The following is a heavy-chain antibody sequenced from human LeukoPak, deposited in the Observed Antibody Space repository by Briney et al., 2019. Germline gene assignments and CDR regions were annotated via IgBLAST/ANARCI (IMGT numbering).Heavy chain of an antibody. Sequence: ASVKVSCEASGYTFTGYYMHWVRQAPGQGLEWMGWINPNSGGTNYAQKFQGWVTMTRDTSISTAYMELSRLRSDDTAVYYCARDRGDGGSSWPTPYYFDYWGQGTLVTVSS. D-gene: IGHD6-13*01. CDR2: INPNSGGT. CDR3: ARDRGDGGSSWPTPYYFDY. J-gene: IGHJ4*02. V-gene: IGHV1-2*04. CDR1: GYTFTGYY.